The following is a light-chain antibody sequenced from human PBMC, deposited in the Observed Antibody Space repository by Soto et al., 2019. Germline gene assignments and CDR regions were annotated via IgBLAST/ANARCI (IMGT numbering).Light chain of an antibody. Sequence: EVVLTQSPGTLSVSPGERVTLSCRASQTVKRNYLAWYQQKPGQPPRLLIYGASRRATGIPDRFSGSGSGTDVTLTITRLGHEDLAVYYCQQYGTSPAWTFGQGTKVDIK. J-gene: IGKJ1*01. CDR3: QQYGTSPAWT. CDR1: QTVKRNY. CDR2: GAS. V-gene: IGKV3-20*01.